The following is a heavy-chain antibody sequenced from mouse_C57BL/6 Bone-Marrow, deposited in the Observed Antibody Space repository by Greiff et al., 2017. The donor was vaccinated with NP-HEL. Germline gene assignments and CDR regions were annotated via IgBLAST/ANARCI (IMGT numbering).Heavy chain of an antibody. D-gene: IGHD1-1*01. CDR3: ARTTVAATEGYYFDY. CDR1: GYSFTDYN. Sequence: VQLKESGPELVKPGASVKISCKASGYSFTDYNMNWVKQSNGKSLEWIGVINPNYGTTSYNQKFKGKATLTVDQSSSTAYMQLNSLTSEDSAVYYCARTTVAATEGYYFDYWGQGTTLTVSS. J-gene: IGHJ2*01. V-gene: IGHV1-39*01. CDR2: INPNYGTT.